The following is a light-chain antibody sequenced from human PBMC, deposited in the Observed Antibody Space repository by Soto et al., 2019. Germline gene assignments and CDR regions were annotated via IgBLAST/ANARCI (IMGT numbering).Light chain of an antibody. J-gene: IGKJ2*01. Sequence: EIVLTQSPATLSLSPGERATLSCRASQSVSSYLAWYQQKPAQAPRLLIYDASNRATVIPARFSGSGSGADFPLTISSLAPEYFAVYYCQQRSNWYTFGQGTKLEIK. CDR1: QSVSSY. CDR3: QQRSNWYT. V-gene: IGKV3-11*01. CDR2: DAS.